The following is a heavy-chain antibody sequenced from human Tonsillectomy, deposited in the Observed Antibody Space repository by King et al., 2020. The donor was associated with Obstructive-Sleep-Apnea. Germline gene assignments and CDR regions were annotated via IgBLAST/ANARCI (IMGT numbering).Heavy chain of an antibody. Sequence: VQLVQSGGGLVQPGGSLRLSCSASGFIFSSYAMHWVRQAPGKGLEYVSAISSNGGSTYYADSVKGRFTISRDNFKNTLYLQMSSLRAEDTAVYYCVKPVQGSYSYDFDYWGQGTLVTVSS. CDR2: ISSNGGST. CDR1: GFIFSSYA. D-gene: IGHD1-26*01. V-gene: IGHV3-64D*09. J-gene: IGHJ4*02. CDR3: VKPVQGSYSYDFDY.